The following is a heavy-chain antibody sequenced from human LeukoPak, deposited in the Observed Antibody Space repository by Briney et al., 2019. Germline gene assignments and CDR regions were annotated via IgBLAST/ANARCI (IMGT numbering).Heavy chain of an antibody. CDR1: GYTFSDYY. CDR3: ARDGVSVMPEFDF. Sequence: GASVKVSCKASGYTFSDYYIYWVRQAPGQGLEWMGWIYCNDGATKYAEKFEGRVTMTRNTSIDTVYMELSGLTSDDTAVFYCARDGVSVMPEFDFWGQGTLVTVSS. D-gene: IGHD5/OR15-5a*01. CDR2: IYCNDGAT. V-gene: IGHV1-2*02. J-gene: IGHJ4*02.